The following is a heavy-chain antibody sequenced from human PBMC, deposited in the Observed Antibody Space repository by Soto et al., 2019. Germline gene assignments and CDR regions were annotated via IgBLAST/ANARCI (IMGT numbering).Heavy chain of an antibody. J-gene: IGHJ3*02. V-gene: IGHV1-2*02. Sequence: QVHLVQSGAEVKKPGASVKVSCKASGYTFTDYYLNWVRQAPGQGLVWMGWINPNSGDTNYAQVFQGRVTMTRDTSTSTVYMEVSSLRSDDTAMFYCARIGRTGAFDMWGQGTLVTVSS. CDR2: INPNSGDT. CDR1: GYTFTDYY. D-gene: IGHD1-1*01. CDR3: ARIGRTGAFDM.